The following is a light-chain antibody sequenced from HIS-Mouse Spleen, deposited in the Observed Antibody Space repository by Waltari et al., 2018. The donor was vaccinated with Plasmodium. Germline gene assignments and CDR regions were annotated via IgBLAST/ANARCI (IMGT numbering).Light chain of an antibody. Sequence: SYELTQPPSVSVSPGQTARITCSGDALPKKYAYWYQQKSGQAPVLVIYEDSKRPSGIPEIFSGSISGKMATLTISGAQVEDEADYYCYSTDSSGNHRVFGGGTKLTVL. CDR1: ALPKKY. V-gene: IGLV3-10*01. CDR3: YSTDSSGNHRV. J-gene: IGLJ3*02. CDR2: EDS.